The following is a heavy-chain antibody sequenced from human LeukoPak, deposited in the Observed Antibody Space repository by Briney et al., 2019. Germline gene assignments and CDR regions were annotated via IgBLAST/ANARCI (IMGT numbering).Heavy chain of an antibody. V-gene: IGHV3-23*01. CDR2: IRSNGETT. Sequence: GGSLRLSCAASGFTFSSIAMTWVRQAPGKGLEWVSTIRSNGETTYNADSVKGRFTSSRDNSENTLYLQMNSLRAEDTALYYCAKESDSYYFDYWGQGSLVTVSS. D-gene: IGHD2-15*01. CDR1: GFTFSSIA. J-gene: IGHJ4*02. CDR3: AKESDSYYFDY.